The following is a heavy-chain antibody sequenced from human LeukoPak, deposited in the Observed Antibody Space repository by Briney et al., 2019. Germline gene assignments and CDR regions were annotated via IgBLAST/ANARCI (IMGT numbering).Heavy chain of an antibody. D-gene: IGHD2-2*01. CDR3: ARDLGFCSSTSCFPRY. CDR2: IKQEGSEK. J-gene: IGHJ4*02. V-gene: IGHV3-7*03. CDR1: GFTFSSYW. Sequence: GGSLRLSCAASGFTFSSYWMNWVRQAPGKGLEWVANIKQEGSEKNYVDSVKGRFTISRDNANNSLYLQINSLRVEDTAVYYCARDLGFCSSTSCFPRYWGQGTLVTVSS.